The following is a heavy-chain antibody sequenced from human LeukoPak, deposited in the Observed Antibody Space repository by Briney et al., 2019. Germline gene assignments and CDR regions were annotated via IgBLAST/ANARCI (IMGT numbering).Heavy chain of an antibody. D-gene: IGHD3-10*01. Sequence: SQTLSLTCTVSGGSISSGGYYWSWIRQHPGKGLEWIGYIYYSGSTYYNPSLKSRVTISVDTSKNQFSLKLSSVTAADTAVCYCAREETYGSGSYVDYWGQGTLVTVSS. V-gene: IGHV4-31*03. CDR2: IYYSGST. CDR1: GGSISSGGYY. CDR3: AREETYGSGSYVDY. J-gene: IGHJ4*02.